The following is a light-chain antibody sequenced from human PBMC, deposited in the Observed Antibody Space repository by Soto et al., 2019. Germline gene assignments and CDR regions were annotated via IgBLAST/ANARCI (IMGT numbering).Light chain of an antibody. V-gene: IGKV1-27*01. CDR3: QTYNSAPLT. J-gene: IGKJ4*01. CDR2: GAS. Sequence: DIQMTQSPSSLSASVGDRVTITCRASQGISNYLAWYQQKPGKVPKLVIYGASALQSGVPSRFSGSGSGTDFPLTIGSLQPEDVATYYCQTYNSAPLTFGGGTRVEIK. CDR1: QGISNY.